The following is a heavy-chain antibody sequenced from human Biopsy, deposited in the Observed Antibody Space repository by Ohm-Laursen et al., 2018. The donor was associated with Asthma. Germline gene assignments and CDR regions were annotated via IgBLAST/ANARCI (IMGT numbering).Heavy chain of an antibody. J-gene: IGHJ4*02. V-gene: IGHV4-31*02. Sequence: TLSLTWSVSGYSISNGGYYWTWVRQRPGKGLEWIGNIYHRGNTYYNPSLKSRVTISVDTSKNQFSLKLSSVTAADTAVYYCARGPPVDREDWGQGTLVTVSS. CDR1: GYSISNGGYY. D-gene: IGHD5-24*01. CDR2: IYHRGNT. CDR3: ARGPPVDRED.